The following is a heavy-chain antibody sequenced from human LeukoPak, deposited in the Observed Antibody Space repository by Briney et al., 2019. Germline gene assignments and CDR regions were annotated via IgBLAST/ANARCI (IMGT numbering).Heavy chain of an antibody. J-gene: IGHJ3*01. CDR1: GDSVSGHY. Sequence: SETLSLTCTVCGDSVSGHYWSWIRQTPGKGLEWIGYVSYSGGTNYNPSLKRRVSISLDTSKNQFSLKLSSPAAADPAVYYCARAPMAITTSAFPDAFDFWGQGTMVTVSS. CDR3: ARAPMAITTSAFPDAFDF. CDR2: VSYSGGT. V-gene: IGHV4-59*02. D-gene: IGHD5-12*01.